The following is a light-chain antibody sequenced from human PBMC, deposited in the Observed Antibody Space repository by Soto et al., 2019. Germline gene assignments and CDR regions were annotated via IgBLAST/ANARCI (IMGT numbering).Light chain of an antibody. CDR2: DVS. CDR1: SSDVGGYNY. J-gene: IGLJ2*01. Sequence: QSALTQPASVSGSPGQSITISCTGTSSDVGGYNYVSWYQHHPGKAPKLILHDVSNRPSGISNRFSGSKSGNTASLTISGLQAEDEAVYHCSSYTNSGALVFFGGGTKLTVL. V-gene: IGLV2-14*03. CDR3: SSYTNSGALVF.